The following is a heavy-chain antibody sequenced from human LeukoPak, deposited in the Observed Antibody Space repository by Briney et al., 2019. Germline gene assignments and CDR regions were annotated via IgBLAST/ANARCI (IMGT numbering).Heavy chain of an antibody. D-gene: IGHD2-2*01. V-gene: IGHV1-69*05. CDR2: IIPIFGTA. CDR1: GGTFSSCA. J-gene: IGHJ4*02. CDR3: ARAYCSSTSCPLDYFDY. Sequence: ASVKVSCKASGGTFSSCAISWVRQAPGQGLEWMGRIIPIFGTANYAQKFQGRVTITTDESTSTAYMELSSLRSEDTAVYYCARAYCSSTSCPLDYFDYWGQGTLVTVSS.